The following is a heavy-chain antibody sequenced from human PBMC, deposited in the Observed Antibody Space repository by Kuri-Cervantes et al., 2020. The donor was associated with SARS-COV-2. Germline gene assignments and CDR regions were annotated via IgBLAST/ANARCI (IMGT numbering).Heavy chain of an antibody. CDR2: IIPIFGTA. J-gene: IGHJ6*02. D-gene: IGHD6-6*01. Sequence: SVKVSCKASGGTFSSYAISWVRQAPGQGLEWMGGIIPIFGTANYAQKFQGRVTITADKSTSTAYMELSSLGSEDTAVYYCARSIAAPYGDYYYYYGMDVWGQGTTVTVSS. CDR1: GGTFSSYA. V-gene: IGHV1-69*06. CDR3: ARSIAAPYGDYYYYYGMDV.